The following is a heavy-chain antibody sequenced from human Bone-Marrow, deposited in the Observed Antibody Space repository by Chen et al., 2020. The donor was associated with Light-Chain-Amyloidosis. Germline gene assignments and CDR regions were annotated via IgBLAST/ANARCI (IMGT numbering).Heavy chain of an antibody. CDR3: AISESYMDV. CDR1: GGSISSSNW. Sequence: QVQLQESGPGLVKPSGTLSLTCAVSGGSISSSNWWSWVRQPPGKGLEWLGEVYHSGSTNYNPSLKSRVTISVYKSKNQFSLKLSSVTAADTAVYDCAISESYMDVLSKGTTVTVSS. D-gene: IGHD3-9*01. CDR2: VYHSGST. V-gene: IGHV4-4*02. J-gene: IGHJ6*03.